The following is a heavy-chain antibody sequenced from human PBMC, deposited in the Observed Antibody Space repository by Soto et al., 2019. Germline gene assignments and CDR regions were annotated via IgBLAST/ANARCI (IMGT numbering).Heavy chain of an antibody. CDR3: ARGGDIVLVPAAPPGY. J-gene: IGHJ4*02. Sequence: GGSLRLSCAASGFTFSSYGMHWVRQAPGKGLEWVAVIWYDGSNKYYADSVKGRFTISRDNSKNTLYLQMNSLRAEDTAVYYCARGGDIVLVPAAPPGYWGQGTLVTAPQ. V-gene: IGHV3-33*01. D-gene: IGHD2-2*01. CDR1: GFTFSSYG. CDR2: IWYDGSNK.